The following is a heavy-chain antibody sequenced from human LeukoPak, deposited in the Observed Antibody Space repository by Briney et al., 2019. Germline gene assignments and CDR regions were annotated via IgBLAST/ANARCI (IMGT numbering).Heavy chain of an antibody. Sequence: GGSLRLSCAASGFTFRSYAMSWVRQAPGKGLEWVSAISGGGEATYYADSVKGRFTISRDNSKNTLYLQMNSLRAEDTAVYYCAKDHGSGLTDYWGQGTLVTVSS. CDR3: AKDHGSGLTDY. J-gene: IGHJ4*02. D-gene: IGHD3-10*01. CDR2: ISGGGEAT. CDR1: GFTFRSYA. V-gene: IGHV3-23*01.